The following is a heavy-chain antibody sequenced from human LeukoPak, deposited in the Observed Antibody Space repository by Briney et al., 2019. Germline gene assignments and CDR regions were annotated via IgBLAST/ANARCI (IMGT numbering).Heavy chain of an antibody. CDR2: IYYSGRT. D-gene: IGHD1-7*01. CDR1: GGSISSYY. Sequence: PSETLSLTCSVSGGSISSYYWSWIRQPPGRGLEWIGYIYYSGRTSYNPSLKSRVTISVDTSKNQFSLKLRSVTAADTAVYYCARLYGNYQNYFDYWGQGTLVTVSS. J-gene: IGHJ4*02. CDR3: ARLYGNYQNYFDY. V-gene: IGHV4-59*12.